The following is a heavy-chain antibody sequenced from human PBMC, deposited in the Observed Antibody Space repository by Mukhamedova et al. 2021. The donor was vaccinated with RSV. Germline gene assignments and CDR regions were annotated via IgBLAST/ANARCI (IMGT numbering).Heavy chain of an antibody. V-gene: IGHV4-34*01. D-gene: IGHD7-27*01. Sequence: TISVDTSKNQFSLKLSSVTAADTAVYYCARVPFRWGPWYFDLWGRGTLVTVSS. J-gene: IGHJ2*01. CDR3: ARVPFRWGPWYFDL.